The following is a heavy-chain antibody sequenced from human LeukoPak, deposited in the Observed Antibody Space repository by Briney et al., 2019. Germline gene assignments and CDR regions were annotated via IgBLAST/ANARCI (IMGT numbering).Heavy chain of an antibody. CDR3: ASGIAVAGYYMDV. CDR2: INPSGGST. J-gene: IGHJ6*03. V-gene: IGHV1-46*01. Sequence: GASVKVSCKASGYTFTSYYMHWVRQAPGQGLEWMGIINPSGGSTSYAQKFQGRVTMTRDTSISTAYMELSRLRSDDTAVYYCASGIAVAGYYMDVWGKGTTVTVSS. CDR1: GYTFTSYY. D-gene: IGHD6-19*01.